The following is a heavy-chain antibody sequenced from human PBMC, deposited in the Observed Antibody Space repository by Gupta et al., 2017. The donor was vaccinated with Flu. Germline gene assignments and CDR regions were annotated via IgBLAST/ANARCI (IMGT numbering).Heavy chain of an antibody. CDR3: ARLGYSSSWVDS. V-gene: IGHV4-39*01. CDR1: ISSGSYY. J-gene: IGHJ4*02. CDR2: NYYSGSP. D-gene: IGHD6-13*01. Sequence: ISSGSYYWGWIRQPPGKGLDWIGSNYYSGSPYYNPALKSRVTISVDTSKNQFSLKLSSVTAADTAVYYCARLGYSSSWVDSWGQGTLVTVSS.